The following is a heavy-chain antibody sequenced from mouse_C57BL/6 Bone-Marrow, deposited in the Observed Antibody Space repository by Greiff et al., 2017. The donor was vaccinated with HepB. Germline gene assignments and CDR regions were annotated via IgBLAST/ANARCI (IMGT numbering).Heavy chain of an antibody. D-gene: IGHD1-1*02. CDR2: IDPETGGT. CDR3: TRRGYYPFAY. J-gene: IGHJ3*01. CDR1: GYTFTDYE. Sequence: QVQLKQSGAELVRPGASVTLSCKASGYTFTDYEMHWVKQTPVHGLEWIGAIDPETGGTAYNQKFKGKAILTADKSSSTAYMELRSLTSEDSAVYYCTRRGYYPFAYWGQGTLVTVSA. V-gene: IGHV1-15*01.